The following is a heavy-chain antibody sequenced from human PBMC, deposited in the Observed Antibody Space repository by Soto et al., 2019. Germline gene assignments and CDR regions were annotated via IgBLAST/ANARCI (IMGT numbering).Heavy chain of an antibody. V-gene: IGHV3-30*18. D-gene: IGHD3-3*01. J-gene: IGHJ3*02. CDR3: AKDILRFLEWLSSRDDAFDI. Sequence: QVRLVESGGGVVQPGRSLRLSCAASGFTFSSYGMHWVRQAPGKGLEWVAVISYDGSNKYYADSVKGRFTISRDNSKNTLYLQMNSLRAEDTAVYYCAKDILRFLEWLSSRDDAFDIWGQGTMVTVSS. CDR2: ISYDGSNK. CDR1: GFTFSSYG.